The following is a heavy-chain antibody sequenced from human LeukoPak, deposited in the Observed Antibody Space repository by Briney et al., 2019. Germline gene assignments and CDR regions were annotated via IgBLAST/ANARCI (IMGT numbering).Heavy chain of an antibody. CDR2: IKQDGSEK. J-gene: IGHJ4*02. V-gene: IGHV3-7*03. D-gene: IGHD2-2*01. CDR3: ARDRGYCSSTSCPSLDY. Sequence: GGSLGLSCAASGFTFSSYWMSWVRQAPGKGLEWVANIKQDGSEKYYVDSVKGRFTISRDNAKNSLYLQMNSLRAEDTAVYYCARDRGYCSSTSCPSLDYWGQGTLVTVSS. CDR1: GFTFSSYW.